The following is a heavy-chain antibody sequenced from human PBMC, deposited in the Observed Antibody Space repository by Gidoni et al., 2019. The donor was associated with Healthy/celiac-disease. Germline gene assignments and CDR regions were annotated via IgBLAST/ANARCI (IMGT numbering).Heavy chain of an antibody. Sequence: EVQLVESGGGLVQPGGSLRLSCAASGFTVSSNYMSWVRQAPGKGLEWVSVIYSGGSTYYADSVKGRFTISRDNSKNTLYLQMNSLRAEDTAVYYCARDRYYYDSSGYYGYYFDYWGQGTLVTVSS. J-gene: IGHJ4*02. CDR3: ARDRYYYDSSGYYGYYFDY. CDR1: GFTVSSNY. V-gene: IGHV3-66*01. CDR2: IYSGGST. D-gene: IGHD3-22*01.